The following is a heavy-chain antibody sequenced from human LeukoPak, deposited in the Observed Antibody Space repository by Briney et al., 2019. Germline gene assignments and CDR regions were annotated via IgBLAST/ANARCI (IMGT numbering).Heavy chain of an antibody. CDR1: GFTFPDYA. J-gene: IGHJ6*02. V-gene: IGHV3-23*01. D-gene: IGHD6-6*01. CDR2: ISGSGGST. Sequence: GGSLRLSCAASGFTFPDYAMSWVRQAPGKGLEWVSAISGSGGSTYYADSVKGRFTISRDNSKNTLYLQMNSLRAEDTAVYYCAKGGQQLVHYYGMDVWGQGTTVTVS. CDR3: AKGGQQLVHYYGMDV.